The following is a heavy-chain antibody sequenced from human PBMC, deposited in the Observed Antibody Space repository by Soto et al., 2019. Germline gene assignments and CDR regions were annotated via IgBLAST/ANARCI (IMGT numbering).Heavy chain of an antibody. D-gene: IGHD1-1*01. J-gene: IGHJ6*02. CDR2: IRSSGDRK. CDR1: GFTFSSYA. CDR3: AKQQGPGTPYYYAMDV. V-gene: IGHV3-23*01. Sequence: EVQLLESGGGLVQPGGSLRLSCAASGFTFSSYAMSWVRQAPGKGLEWVSVIRSSGDRKYYADSVKGRFTISRDNSKNTLYMQINSLRAEYTAVYYCAKQQGPGTPYYYAMDVGGQGTTVTVSS.